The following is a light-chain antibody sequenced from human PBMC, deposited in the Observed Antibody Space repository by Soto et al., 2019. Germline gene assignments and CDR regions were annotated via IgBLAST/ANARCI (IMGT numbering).Light chain of an antibody. Sequence: QSVLTQPPSASGTARQRVTIACSGSSSNIGSTTVKWYQQLPGTAPKLLIYNNNQRPSGVPDRFSGSKSGTSASLAISGLQSEDEADYYCAAWDDSLNGVVFGGGTKVTVL. V-gene: IGLV1-44*01. J-gene: IGLJ3*02. CDR1: SSNIGSTT. CDR2: NNN. CDR3: AAWDDSLNGVV.